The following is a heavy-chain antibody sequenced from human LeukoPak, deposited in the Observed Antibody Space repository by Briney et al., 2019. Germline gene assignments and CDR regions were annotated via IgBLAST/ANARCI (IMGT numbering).Heavy chain of an antibody. V-gene: IGHV3-21*01. CDR2: ISSSSSYI. CDR1: GFTFSSYS. J-gene: IGHJ3*02. Sequence: PGGSLRLSCAASGFTFSSYSMNWVRQAPGKGLEWVSSISSSSSYIYYADSVKGRFTISRDNAKNSLYLQMNSLRAEDTAVYYCARDSIVATIDAIDIWGQGTMVTVSS. D-gene: IGHD5-12*01. CDR3: ARDSIVATIDAIDI.